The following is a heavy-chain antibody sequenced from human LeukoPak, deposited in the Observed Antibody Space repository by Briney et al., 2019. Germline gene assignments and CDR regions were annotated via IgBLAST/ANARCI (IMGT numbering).Heavy chain of an antibody. V-gene: IGHV4-39*07. J-gene: IGHJ4*02. D-gene: IGHD3-10*01. CDR1: GGSISSSSYY. CDR2: IYYSGST. Sequence: SETLSLTCTVSGGSISSSSYYWGWIRQPPGKGLEWIGSIYYSGSTYYNPSLKSRVTISVDTSKNQFSLKLSSVTAADTAVYYCARMLLWFRELSNWGQGTLVTVSS. CDR3: ARMLLWFRELSN.